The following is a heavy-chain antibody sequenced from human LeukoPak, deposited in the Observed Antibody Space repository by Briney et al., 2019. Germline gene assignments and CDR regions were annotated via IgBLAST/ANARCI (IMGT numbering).Heavy chain of an antibody. D-gene: IGHD7-27*01. CDR2: IYHTGST. J-gene: IGHJ4*02. Sequence: SETLSLTCTISGGSVSDYYWSWLRQSPGKGLEWIGYIYHTGSTSYSPSLKSRVTISADTSQNQFSLKLSSVTAADTAVYYCASRKLGNDYWGQGTLVTVSS. CDR1: GGSVSDYY. CDR3: ASRKLGNDY. V-gene: IGHV4-59*02.